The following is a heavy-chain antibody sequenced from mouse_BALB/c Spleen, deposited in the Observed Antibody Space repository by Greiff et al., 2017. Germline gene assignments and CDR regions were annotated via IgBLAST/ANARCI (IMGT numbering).Heavy chain of an antibody. D-gene: IGHD2-14*01. CDR3: ARDQGRYEAMDY. CDR2: ISDGGSYT. J-gene: IGHJ4*01. CDR1: GFTFSDYY. V-gene: IGHV5-4*02. Sequence: EVKLMESGGGLVKPGGSLKLSCAASGFTFSDYYMYWVRQTPEKRLEWVATISDGGSYTYYPDSVKGRFTISRDNAKNNLYLQMSSLKSEDTAMYYCARDQGRYEAMDYWGQGTSVTVSS.